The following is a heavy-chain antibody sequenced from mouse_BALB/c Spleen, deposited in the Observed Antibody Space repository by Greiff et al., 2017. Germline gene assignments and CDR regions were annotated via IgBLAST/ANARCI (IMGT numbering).Heavy chain of an antibody. CDR2: IDPENGDT. J-gene: IGHJ2*01. D-gene: IGHD2-1*01. CDR1: GFNIKDYY. V-gene: IGHV14-4*02. CDR3: NAGGNYVRGTDYFDY. Sequence: VHVKQSGAELVRSGASVKLSCTASGFNIKDYYMHWVKQRPEQGLEWIGWIDPENGDTEYAPKFQGKATMTADTSSNTAYLQLSSLTSEDTAVYYCNAGGNYVRGTDYFDYWGQGTTLTVSS.